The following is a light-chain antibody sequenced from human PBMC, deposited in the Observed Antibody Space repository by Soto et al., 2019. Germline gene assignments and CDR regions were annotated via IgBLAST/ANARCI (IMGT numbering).Light chain of an antibody. CDR2: AAS. CDR3: QQYGNSGT. V-gene: IGKV1-9*01. J-gene: IGKJ4*02. CDR1: QDISDY. Sequence: DIQMTQSPSFLSASVGDRVTITCRASQDISDYLSWYQQKPGKAPKLLIYAASSLQRGVPSRFSGSGSGTDFTLTISRLEPGDFAVYYCQQYGNSGTFGRGTKVDIK.